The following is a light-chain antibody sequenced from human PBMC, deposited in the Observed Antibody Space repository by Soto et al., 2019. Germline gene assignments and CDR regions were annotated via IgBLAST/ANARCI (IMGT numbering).Light chain of an antibody. J-gene: IGKJ1*01. Sequence: DIQMTQSPSTLSASVVDRVTITCRASQGISSWLAWYQQKPGKAPKLLIYDVSTLESGVPSRFSGSGSGTEFTLTISSLQPDDSATYYCQQYDTFWTFGQGTKVDIK. CDR2: DVS. V-gene: IGKV1-5*01. CDR3: QQYDTFWT. CDR1: QGISSW.